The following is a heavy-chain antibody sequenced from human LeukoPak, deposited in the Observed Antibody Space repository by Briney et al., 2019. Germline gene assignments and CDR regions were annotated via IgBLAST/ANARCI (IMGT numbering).Heavy chain of an antibody. CDR2: IYTSGST. Sequence: SETLSLTCTVSGGSISSSSYYWSWIRQPAGKGLEWIGRIYTSGSTNYNPSLKSRATMSVDTSKNQFSLKLSSVTAADTAVYYCARDPGYSSGLRWFDPWGQGTLVTVSS. CDR1: GGSISSSSYY. CDR3: ARDPGYSSGLRWFDP. D-gene: IGHD6-19*01. V-gene: IGHV4-61*02. J-gene: IGHJ5*02.